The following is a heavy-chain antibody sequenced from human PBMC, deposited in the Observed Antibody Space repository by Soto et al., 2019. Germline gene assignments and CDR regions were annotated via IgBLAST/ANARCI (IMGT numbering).Heavy chain of an antibody. CDR3: ARGLHSSSSRYFDY. CDR2: ISSSSSYI. Sequence: EVQLVESGGGLVKPGGSLRLSCAASGFTFSSYSMNWVRQAPGKGLEWVSSISSSSSYIYYADSVKGRFTISRDNAKNSLYLQMNSLRAEDTAVYYCARGLHSSSSRYFDYWGQGTLVTVSS. J-gene: IGHJ4*02. CDR1: GFTFSSYS. D-gene: IGHD6-6*01. V-gene: IGHV3-21*01.